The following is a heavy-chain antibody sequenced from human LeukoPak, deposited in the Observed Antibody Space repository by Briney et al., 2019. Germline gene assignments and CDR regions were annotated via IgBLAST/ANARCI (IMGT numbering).Heavy chain of an antibody. CDR3: ARGRPYNWNDGIDH. D-gene: IGHD1-1*01. CDR1: EFTLNNYE. V-gene: IGHV3-48*03. Sequence: GGSLRLSCAASEFTLNNYEMHWVRQAPGKGLEWVSYISSNGKRIHYADSVKGRFTISRDNAKKSVYLELNSLRVEDTAVYYCARGRPYNWNDGIDHWGQGILVTVSS. CDR2: ISSNGKRI. J-gene: IGHJ4*02.